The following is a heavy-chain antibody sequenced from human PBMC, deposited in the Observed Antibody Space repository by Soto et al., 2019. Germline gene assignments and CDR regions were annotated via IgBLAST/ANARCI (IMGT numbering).Heavy chain of an antibody. J-gene: IGHJ5*02. CDR3: ASWWQQLPRRGWFDP. CDR1: GGSISSGGYY. CDR2: IYYSGST. Sequence: QVQLQESGPGLVKPSQTLSLTCTVSGGSISSGGYYWSWIRQHPGKGLEWIGYIYYSGSTYYNPSLKSRVNISVDTSKNQFSLKLSSVPAADTTVYYCASWWQQLPRRGWFDPWGQGTLVTVSS. V-gene: IGHV4-31*03. D-gene: IGHD6-13*01.